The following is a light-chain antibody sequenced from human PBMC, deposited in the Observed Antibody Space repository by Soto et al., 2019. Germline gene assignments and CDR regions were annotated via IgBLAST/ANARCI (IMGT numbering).Light chain of an antibody. CDR1: QTVLYSSNNKNY. CDR2: WAS. J-gene: IGKJ4*01. CDR3: QQYYSTPLT. V-gene: IGKV4-1*01. Sequence: IVMTQSPDSLAVSLGERATINCKSSQTVLYSSNNKNYLAWYQQKPGQPPKLLIYWASTRQSGVPDRFSGSGSETDFTLTISSLQAEDVAVYYCQQYYSTPLTFGGGTKVELK.